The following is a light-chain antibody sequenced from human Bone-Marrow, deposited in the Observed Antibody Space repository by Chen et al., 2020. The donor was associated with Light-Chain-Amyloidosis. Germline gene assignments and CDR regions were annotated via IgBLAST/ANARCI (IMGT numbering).Light chain of an antibody. CDR3: QSYQGSSQGV. CDR1: SGSIATNY. CDR2: EDD. V-gene: IGLV6-57*01. Sequence: FMLTQPHSVSESPGKTVIISCTRSSGSIATNYVQWYQQRPGSSPTTGIYEDDQRPSGVPDRFSGSIDRSSNAASLTISGLKTEDEADYCCQSYQGSSQGVFGGGTKLTVL. J-gene: IGLJ3*02.